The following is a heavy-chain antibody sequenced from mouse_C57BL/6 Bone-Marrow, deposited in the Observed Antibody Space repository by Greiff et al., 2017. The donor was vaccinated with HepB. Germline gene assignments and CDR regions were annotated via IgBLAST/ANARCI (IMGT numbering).Heavy chain of an antibody. CDR2: IYPGDGDT. CDR1: GYAFSSYW. J-gene: IGHJ3*01. CDR3: ARRGLTGTWFAY. V-gene: IGHV1-80*01. D-gene: IGHD4-1*01. Sequence: VQLQQSGAELVKPGASVKISCKASGYAFSSYWMNWVKQRPGKGLEWIGQIYPGDGDTNYNGKFKGKATLTADKSSSTAYMQLSSLTSEDSAVYFCARRGLTGTWFAYWGQGTLVTVSA.